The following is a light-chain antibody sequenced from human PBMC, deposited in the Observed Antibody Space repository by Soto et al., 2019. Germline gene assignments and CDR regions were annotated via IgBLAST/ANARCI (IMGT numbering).Light chain of an antibody. V-gene: IGKV3-15*01. CDR3: QQYYNWPQLT. J-gene: IGKJ4*01. CDR1: QSVSSS. Sequence: IVVTQYPATLSVSPGETVTLSCRVSQSVSSSLAWYQQKPGQAPRLLISGAYTRATGIPARFSGSGSGTEFTLTISGLQSEDFAVYYCQQYYNWPQLTFGGGTRVEIE. CDR2: GAY.